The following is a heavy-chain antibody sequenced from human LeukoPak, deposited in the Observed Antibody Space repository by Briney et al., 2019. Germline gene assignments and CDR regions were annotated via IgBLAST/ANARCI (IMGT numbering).Heavy chain of an antibody. V-gene: IGHV3-30-3*01. J-gene: IGHJ4*02. CDR1: GFTFSSYA. CDR3: ARDDYFDY. Sequence: GGSLRLSCAASGFTFSSYAMHWVRQVPGKGLEWVAVISYDGSNKYYADSVKGRFTISRDNSKNTLYLQMNSLRAEDTAVYYCARDDYFDYWGQGTLVTVSS. CDR2: ISYDGSNK.